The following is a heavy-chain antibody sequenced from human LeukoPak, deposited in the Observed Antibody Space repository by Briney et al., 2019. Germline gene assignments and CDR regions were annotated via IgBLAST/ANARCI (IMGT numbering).Heavy chain of an antibody. J-gene: IGHJ4*02. CDR3: SPNFFDY. Sequence: PGGSLRLSCEVSGLNFTTAWMSWLRQAPGKGLDWIGIIQSTLRGGTTEYAPSVKGRFTISRDDSKNMVSLQMNSLKSDDTALYYCSPNFFDYWGRGTLVTVSS. CDR1: GLNFTTAW. CDR2: IQSTLRGGTT. V-gene: IGHV3-15*01. D-gene: IGHD1-7*01.